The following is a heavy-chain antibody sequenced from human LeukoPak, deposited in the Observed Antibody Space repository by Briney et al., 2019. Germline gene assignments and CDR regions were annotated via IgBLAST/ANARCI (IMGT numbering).Heavy chain of an antibody. Sequence: ASVKVSCKASGYTFTGYYMHWVRQAPGQGLEWMGWINPNSGGTNYAQKFQGRVTMTRDTSISTAYMGLSRLRSDDTAVYYCARELYYDILTGYSNWFDPWGQGTLVTVSS. CDR2: INPNSGGT. CDR3: ARELYYDILTGYSNWFDP. V-gene: IGHV1-2*02. D-gene: IGHD3-9*01. J-gene: IGHJ5*02. CDR1: GYTFTGYY.